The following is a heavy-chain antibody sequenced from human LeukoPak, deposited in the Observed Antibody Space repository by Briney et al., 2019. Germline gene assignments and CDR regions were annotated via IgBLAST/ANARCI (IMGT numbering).Heavy chain of an antibody. V-gene: IGHV3-23*01. Sequence: GGSLRLSCATSGFTFSSYAMSWVRQAPGKGLEWVSGIGASGGSTYYADSVEGRFTISRDNSKNTLYLRMNSLRTEDTAVYYCAKAEGYDILTGLDYWGQGTLVTVSS. CDR3: AKAEGYDILTGLDY. D-gene: IGHD3-9*01. CDR2: IGASGGST. J-gene: IGHJ4*02. CDR1: GFTFSSYA.